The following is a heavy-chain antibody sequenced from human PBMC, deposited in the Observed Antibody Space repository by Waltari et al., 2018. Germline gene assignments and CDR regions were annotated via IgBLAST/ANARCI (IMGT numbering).Heavy chain of an antibody. Sequence: QVQLVESGGGVVQPGMSLSLSCAAAGFSLGPYGMHWVRQAPGKGLEWVALIFFGGGDSFYADSVRGRFTISRDNSKNTLYLDINSLRLDDTAIYYCAKDAFGNTYLDHWGQGTLVTVSS. J-gene: IGHJ4*02. CDR2: IFFGGGDS. V-gene: IGHV3-30*19. D-gene: IGHD3-10*01. CDR3: AKDAFGNTYLDH. CDR1: GFSLGPYG.